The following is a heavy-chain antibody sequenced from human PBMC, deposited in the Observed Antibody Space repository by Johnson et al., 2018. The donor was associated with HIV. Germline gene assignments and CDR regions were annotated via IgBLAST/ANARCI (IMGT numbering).Heavy chain of an antibody. CDR1: GFIFSSYA. CDR3: ARIATHAFDI. Sequence: QVQLVESGGGVVQPGRSLRLSCAASGFIFSSYAMHWVRQAPGKGLEWVAAISYDGSNKYYADSVKGRITISRDNSKNTLYLQMNSLRAEDTAVYYCARIATHAFDIWGQGTMVTVSS. J-gene: IGHJ3*02. D-gene: IGHD1-26*01. V-gene: IGHV3-30*04. CDR2: ISYDGSNK.